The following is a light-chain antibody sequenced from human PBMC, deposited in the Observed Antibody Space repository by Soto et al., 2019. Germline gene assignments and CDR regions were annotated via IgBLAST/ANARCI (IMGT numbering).Light chain of an antibody. Sequence: QSVLTQPPSVSGSPGRSVTIPCTGTNNDIGSFNRVSWYQQAPGTAPKLIIYEVSYRPSGVPDRFSGSKSGDTASLTISGLLAEDEADYHCSSYSSSGTLLFGGGTKLTVL. CDR2: EVS. CDR3: SSYSSSGTLL. J-gene: IGLJ2*01. V-gene: IGLV2-18*02. CDR1: NNDIGSFNR.